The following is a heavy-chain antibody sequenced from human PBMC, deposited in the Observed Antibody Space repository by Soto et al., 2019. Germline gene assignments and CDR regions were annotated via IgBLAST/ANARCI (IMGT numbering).Heavy chain of an antibody. Sequence: QLQLQESGPGLVRPSETLSLTCTVSGVSISSSNYYWGWIRQPPGKGLEWIGSMYYGGSTYYNPSLKSRVTMSVDTSKNHFSPRLSSVTGADTAVYYCARSTVTTSVYWGQGTLVTVSS. V-gene: IGHV4-39*02. J-gene: IGHJ4*02. CDR2: MYYGGST. D-gene: IGHD4-17*01. CDR3: ARSTVTTSVY. CDR1: GVSISSSNYY.